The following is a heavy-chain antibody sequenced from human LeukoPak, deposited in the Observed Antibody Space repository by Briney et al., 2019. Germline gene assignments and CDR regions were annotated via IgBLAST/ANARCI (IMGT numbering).Heavy chain of an antibody. CDR3: ARVLRRGSYPGLFDY. V-gene: IGHV4-39*07. CDR2: LYYSRST. Sequence: PSETLSLTCSVSGGSISSSRYYWGWIRQPPGKGLEWIGSLYYSRSTYYNPSLKSRVTISVDTSKNQFSLNMKSVSAADTAVYYCARVLRRGSYPGLFDYWGQGTLVTVSS. CDR1: GGSISSSRYY. J-gene: IGHJ4*02. D-gene: IGHD1-26*01.